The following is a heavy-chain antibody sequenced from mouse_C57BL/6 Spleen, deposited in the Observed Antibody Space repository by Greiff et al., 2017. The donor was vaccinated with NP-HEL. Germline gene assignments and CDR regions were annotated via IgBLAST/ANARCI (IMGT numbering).Heavy chain of an antibody. V-gene: IGHV10-1*01. D-gene: IGHD1-1*01. CDR1: GFSFNTYA. J-gene: IGHJ2*01. CDR2: IRSKSNNYAT. CDR3: VRSYYYGSSGYFDY. Sequence: EVHLVESGGGLVQPKGSLKLSCAASGFSFNTYAMNWVRQAPGKGLEWVARIRSKSNNYATYYADSVKDRFTISRDDSESMLYLQMNNLKTEDTAMYYCVRSYYYGSSGYFDYWGQGTTLTVSS.